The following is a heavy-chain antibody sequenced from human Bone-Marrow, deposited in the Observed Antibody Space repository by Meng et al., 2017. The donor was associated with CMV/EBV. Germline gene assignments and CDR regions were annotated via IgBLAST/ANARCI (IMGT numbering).Heavy chain of an antibody. CDR2: INPNSGGT. V-gene: IGHV1-2*02. CDR3: ARVASEKGAAGLVDV. Sequence: ASVKVSCKASGYTFTGYYMHWVRQAPGQGLEWMGWINPNSGGTNYAQKFQGRVTMTRDTSISTAYMELSRLRSDDTAVYYCARVASEKGAAGLVDVWGQGTTVTVSS. CDR1: GYTFTGYY. J-gene: IGHJ6*02. D-gene: IGHD2-15*01.